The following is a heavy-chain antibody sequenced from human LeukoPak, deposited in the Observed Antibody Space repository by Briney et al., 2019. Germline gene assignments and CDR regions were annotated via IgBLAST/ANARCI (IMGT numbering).Heavy chain of an antibody. V-gene: IGHV3-74*03. Sequence: GGYLRLSCVASGFTFSGHWMHWVRQVPGKGLVAVSRITPDGRGTAYADSVKGRFTISRDNAKNTLYLEMNSLTAEDSALYYCARSGYYNGYDYWGQGTLVTVSS. D-gene: IGHD3-10*01. J-gene: IGHJ4*02. CDR2: ITPDGRGT. CDR1: GFTFSGHW. CDR3: ARSGYYNGYDY.